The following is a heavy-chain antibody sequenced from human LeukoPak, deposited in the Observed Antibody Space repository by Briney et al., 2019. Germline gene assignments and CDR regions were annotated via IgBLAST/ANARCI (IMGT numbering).Heavy chain of an antibody. CDR2: MSDIGPNT. CDR1: GFTFSIYG. Sequence: GGFLRLSCIASGFTFSIYGMHWVRQAPGKGLEWVSSMSDIGPNTYYADSVKGRFTISRDTSKNTLLLQMNSLRADDTALYFCARRLSLRFDAFAVWGPGTVVTVSS. J-gene: IGHJ3*01. V-gene: IGHV3-NL1*01. CDR3: ARRLSLRFDAFAV. D-gene: IGHD3-3*01.